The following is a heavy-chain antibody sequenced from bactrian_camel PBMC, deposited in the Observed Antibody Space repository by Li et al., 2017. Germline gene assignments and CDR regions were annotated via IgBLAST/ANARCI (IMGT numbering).Heavy chain of an antibody. CDR1: GDTFSRYC. J-gene: IGHJ4*01. V-gene: IGHV3S1*01. Sequence: QVQLVESGGGSVQAGGSLRLSCAATGDTFSRYCIAWFRQTPGKERGEVAATYGGGGTPWYADSVKGRAAISRNNANNTLSLQLNSLRTEDTAVYYCAKCSDSLSCLQSARGQGTQVTVS. D-gene: IGHD4*01. CDR2: TYGGGGTP. CDR3: AKCSDSLSCLQSA.